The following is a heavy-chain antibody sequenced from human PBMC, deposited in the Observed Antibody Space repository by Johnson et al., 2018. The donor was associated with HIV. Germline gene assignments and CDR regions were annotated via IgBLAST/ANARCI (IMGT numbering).Heavy chain of an antibody. J-gene: IGHJ3*02. Sequence: VQLVESGGGVVQPGGSLRLSCAASGLTFSSYGMHWVRQAPGKGLEWVAFIRYDGSNKYYADSVKGRLTISRDNSKNSLYLQMNSLRAEDTAVYYCARAYSSGWLGAFDMWGQGTTVTVSS. D-gene: IGHD6-19*01. CDR2: IRYDGSNK. CDR3: ARAYSSGWLGAFDM. V-gene: IGHV3-30*02. CDR1: GLTFSSYG.